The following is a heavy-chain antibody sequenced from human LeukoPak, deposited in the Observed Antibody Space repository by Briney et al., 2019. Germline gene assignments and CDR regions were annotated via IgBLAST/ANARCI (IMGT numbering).Heavy chain of an antibody. CDR3: ATAKTVAGRDAFDI. J-gene: IGHJ3*02. Sequence: GASVKVSCKASGYTFTSYGISWVRQAPGKGLEWMGGFDPEDGETIYAQKFQGRVTMTEDTSTDTAYMELSSLRSEDTAVYYCATAKTVAGRDAFDIWGQGTMVTVSS. CDR2: FDPEDGET. V-gene: IGHV1-24*01. D-gene: IGHD6-19*01. CDR1: GYTFTSYG.